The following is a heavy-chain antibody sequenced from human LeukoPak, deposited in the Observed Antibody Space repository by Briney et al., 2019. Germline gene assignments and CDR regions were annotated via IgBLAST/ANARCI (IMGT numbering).Heavy chain of an antibody. CDR3: ARDRVGQQLVGRKNSYYYRDV. CDR2: IYYSGST. V-gene: IGHV4-59*01. D-gene: IGHD6-13*01. CDR1: GGSISSYY. Sequence: SETLCLSCAGSGGSISSYYWSWIRQPPGKGLEWIGDIYYSGSTNYNASSMNRFIISGGTSTNQFSLKLRSVLAADTAAYYCARDRVGQQLVGRKNSYYYRDVWGKGTTVTISS. J-gene: IGHJ6*03.